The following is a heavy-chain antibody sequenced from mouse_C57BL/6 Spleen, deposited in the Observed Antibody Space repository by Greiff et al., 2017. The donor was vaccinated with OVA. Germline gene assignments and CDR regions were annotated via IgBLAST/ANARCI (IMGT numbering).Heavy chain of an antibody. V-gene: IGHV1-52*01. CDR2: IDPSDSET. D-gene: IGHD2-4*01. Sequence: QVQLQQPGAELVRPGSSVKLSCKASGYTFTSYWMPWVKQRPIQGLEWIGNIDPSDSETHYHQKFKDKATLTVAKSSSTAYMQLSSLTSEYSAVYYWSRTYYDYGAWFAYWGQGTLVTVSA. CDR3: SRTYYDYGAWFAY. J-gene: IGHJ3*01. CDR1: GYTFTSYW.